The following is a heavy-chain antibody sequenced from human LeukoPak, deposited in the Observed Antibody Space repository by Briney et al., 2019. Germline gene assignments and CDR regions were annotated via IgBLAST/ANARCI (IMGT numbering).Heavy chain of an antibody. Sequence: GGSLRLSCAASGFTFSSYAMSWVRQAPGKGLEWVSAISGSGGSTYYADSVKGRFTISRDNSKNTLYLQMNSLRAEDTAVYYCAKDVTNIVVVPAAPNLEFDYWGQGTLVTVSS. CDR2: ISGSGGST. J-gene: IGHJ4*02. CDR1: GFTFSSYA. V-gene: IGHV3-23*01. D-gene: IGHD2-2*01. CDR3: AKDVTNIVVVPAAPNLEFDY.